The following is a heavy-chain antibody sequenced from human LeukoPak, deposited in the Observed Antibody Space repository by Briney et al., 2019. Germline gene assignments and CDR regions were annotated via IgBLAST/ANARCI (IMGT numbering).Heavy chain of an antibody. V-gene: IGHV4-34*01. Sequence: SETLSLTCAVYGGSFSGYYWSWIRQPPGKGLEWIGEINHSGSTNYNPSLKSRVTISVDTSKNQFSLKLSSVTAADTAVYYCAVMDYYYYMDVWGKGTTVTVSS. J-gene: IGHJ6*03. CDR1: GGSFSGYY. CDR2: INHSGST. CDR3: AVMDYYYYMDV. D-gene: IGHD2-21*01.